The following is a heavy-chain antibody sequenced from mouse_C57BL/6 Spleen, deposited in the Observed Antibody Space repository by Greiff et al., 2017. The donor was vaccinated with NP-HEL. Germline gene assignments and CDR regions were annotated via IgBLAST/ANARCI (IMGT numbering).Heavy chain of an antibody. CDR3: ARGGNCGRDYAMDY. CDR1: GYTFTDYN. CDR2: INPNNGGT. D-gene: IGHD2-1*01. J-gene: IGHJ4*01. V-gene: IGHV1-18*01. Sequence: EVQLQQSGPELVKPGASVKIPCKASGYTFTDYNMDWVKQSPGQSLEWIGDINPNNGGTIYTQKFKGKATLTVDTSSSPAYMELRSLTSEDTAVYYCARGGNCGRDYAMDYWGQGTSVTVSS.